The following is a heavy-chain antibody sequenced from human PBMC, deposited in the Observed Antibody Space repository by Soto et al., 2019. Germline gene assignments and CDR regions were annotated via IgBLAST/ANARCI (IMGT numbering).Heavy chain of an antibody. Sequence: VQLVESGGGVVQPGRSLRLSCAASGFTFSDYAMHWVRQAPGKGLEGVAVVSHDGRNTHYADSVKGRFTISRDSSKNTVSLEMTSLRAEDTAVYYCAKGVRQWLVTSDFNYWGQGALVTVSS. J-gene: IGHJ4*02. D-gene: IGHD6-19*01. CDR1: GFTFSDYA. CDR3: AKGVRQWLVTSDFNY. V-gene: IGHV3-30*18. CDR2: VSHDGRNT.